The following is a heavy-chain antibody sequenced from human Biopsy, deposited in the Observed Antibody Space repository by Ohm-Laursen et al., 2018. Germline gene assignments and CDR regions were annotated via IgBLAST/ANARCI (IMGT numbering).Heavy chain of an antibody. Sequence: GTLSLTCTVSGDSISSNYWSWIRQPPGKGLEWIGYVFYTGSTDYNPSLQSRVTISVDTSKNHFSLRLRSVTPADTAIYYCARDRGYYSDRTVPGYFDLWGRGTRVTVSS. CDR1: GDSISSNY. D-gene: IGHD3-22*01. CDR2: VFYTGST. CDR3: ARDRGYYSDRTVPGYFDL. V-gene: IGHV4-59*01. J-gene: IGHJ2*01.